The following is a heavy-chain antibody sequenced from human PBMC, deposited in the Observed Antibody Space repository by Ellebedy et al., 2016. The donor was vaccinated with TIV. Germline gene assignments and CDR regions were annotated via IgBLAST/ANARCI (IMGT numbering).Heavy chain of an antibody. J-gene: IGHJ6*03. Sequence: GGSLRLXXVVSEFTFSSYNMNWVRQAPGKGLEWLTYITSSRNIIYYADSVKGRFTISRDNGKNSLYLQMNNLRVEDTAVYYCARVQGSSISNDYYMDVWGKGTTVTVSS. CDR1: EFTFSSYN. CDR3: ARVQGSSISNDYYMDV. D-gene: IGHD6-6*01. V-gene: IGHV3-48*01. CDR2: ITSSRNII.